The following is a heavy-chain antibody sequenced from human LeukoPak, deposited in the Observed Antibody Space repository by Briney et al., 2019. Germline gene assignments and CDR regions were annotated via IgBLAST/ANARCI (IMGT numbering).Heavy chain of an antibody. CDR2: ISAYNGNT. D-gene: IGHD3-22*01. J-gene: IGHJ3*02. V-gene: IGHV1-18*01. CDR3: ARVYDSSGYFPFDI. Sequence: VASVKVSXKASGYTFTSYGISWVRQAPGQGLEWMGWISAYNGNTNYAQKLQGRVTMTTDTSTSTAYMELRSLRSDDTAVYYCARVYDSSGYFPFDIWGQGTMVTVSS. CDR1: GYTFTSYG.